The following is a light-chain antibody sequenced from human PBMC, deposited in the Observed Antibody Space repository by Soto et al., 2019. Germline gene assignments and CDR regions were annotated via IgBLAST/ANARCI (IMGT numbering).Light chain of an antibody. CDR1: QSVSSN. V-gene: IGKV3-15*01. CDR3: QQYNNWPRT. Sequence: EIVMTQSPATLSVSPGERATLSCRASQSVSSNLAWYQQKPGQAPRLLIYGASTRATGIPARFSGSGSGTEFTLTTSSLQSEDFAVSYCQQYNNWPRTFGQGTKVEIK. CDR2: GAS. J-gene: IGKJ1*01.